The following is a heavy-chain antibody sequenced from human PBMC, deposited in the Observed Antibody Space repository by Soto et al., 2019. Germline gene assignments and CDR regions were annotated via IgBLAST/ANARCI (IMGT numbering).Heavy chain of an antibody. Sequence: EVQLLESGGGLVQPGGSLRLSCAASGFTFSSYAMSWVRQAPGKGLEWVSAISGSGGSTYYADSVKGRFTISRDNSKNTLYLQMNSLRAEDTAVYYCAKDTPLYCSSTSCLLDAFDIWCQGTMVTVSS. V-gene: IGHV3-23*01. CDR3: AKDTPLYCSSTSCLLDAFDI. CDR2: ISGSGGST. CDR1: GFTFSSYA. D-gene: IGHD2-2*01. J-gene: IGHJ3*02.